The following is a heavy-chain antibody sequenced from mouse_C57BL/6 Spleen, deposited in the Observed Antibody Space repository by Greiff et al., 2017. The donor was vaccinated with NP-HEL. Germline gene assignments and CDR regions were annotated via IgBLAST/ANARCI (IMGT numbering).Heavy chain of an antibody. J-gene: IGHJ3*01. CDR1: GYTFTSYG. V-gene: IGHV1-81*01. CDR3: ARVTARAWFAY. D-gene: IGHD3-2*01. Sequence: VQLQQSGAELARPGASVKLSCKASGYTFTSYGISWVKQRTGQGLEWIGEIYPRSGNTYYNEKFKGKATLTADKSSSTAYMELRSLTSADSAVYFCARVTARAWFAYLGQGTLVTVAA. CDR2: IYPRSGNT.